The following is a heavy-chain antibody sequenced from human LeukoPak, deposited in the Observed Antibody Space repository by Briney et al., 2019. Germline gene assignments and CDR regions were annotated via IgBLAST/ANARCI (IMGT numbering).Heavy chain of an antibody. CDR2: MSSSSSTI. J-gene: IGHJ4*02. CDR3: AREHSAAGTLSY. Sequence: GGSLRLSCAASEFTFSSYSMNWVRQAPGKGLEWISYMSSSSSTIYYADSVKGRFTISRDNSKNTLYLQMNSLRAEDTAVYYCAREHSAAGTLSYWGQGTLVTVSS. CDR1: EFTFSSYS. V-gene: IGHV3-48*01. D-gene: IGHD6-13*01.